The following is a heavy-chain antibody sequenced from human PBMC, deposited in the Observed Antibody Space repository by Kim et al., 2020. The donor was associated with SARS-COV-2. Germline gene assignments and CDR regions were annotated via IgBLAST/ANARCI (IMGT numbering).Heavy chain of an antibody. Sequence: GGSLRLSCAASGFTFGTYAMSWVRQAPGKGLEWVSLIYSTGDSTFHADSVKGRFTVSRDNSKNMLYLQMNSLRAEDTAIYYCAKIFVWSSYPVRCYFDLWGRGALVSVSS. J-gene: IGHJ2*01. CDR1: GFTFGTYA. D-gene: IGHD6-13*01. V-gene: IGHV3-23*03. CDR2: IYSTGDST. CDR3: AKIFVWSSYPVRCYFDL.